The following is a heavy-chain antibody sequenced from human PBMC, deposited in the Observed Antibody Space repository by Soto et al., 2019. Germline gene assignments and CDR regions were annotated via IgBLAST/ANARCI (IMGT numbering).Heavy chain of an antibody. CDR2: IYYSGST. Sequence: SETLSLTCTVSGGSISSSSYYWGWIRQPPGKGLEWIGSIYYSGSTYYNPSLKSRVTISVDTSKNQLSLKLSSVTAADTAVYYCARLPILTGYSNPNYYYYMDVWGKGTTVTVSS. CDR1: GGSISSSSYY. CDR3: ARLPILTGYSNPNYYYYMDV. D-gene: IGHD3-9*01. V-gene: IGHV4-39*01. J-gene: IGHJ6*03.